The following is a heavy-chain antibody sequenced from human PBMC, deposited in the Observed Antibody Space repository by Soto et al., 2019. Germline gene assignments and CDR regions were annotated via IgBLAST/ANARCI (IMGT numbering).Heavy chain of an antibody. V-gene: IGHV1-2*04. Sequence: ASVKVSCKASGYTFTGYYMHWVRQAPGQGLEWMGWINPNSGGTNYAQKFQGWVTMTRDTSISTAYMELSRLRSDDTAVYYCARAQIVVVAATPDGMDVWGQGTRVTVSS. CDR2: INPNSGGT. D-gene: IGHD2-15*01. J-gene: IGHJ6*02. CDR1: GYTFTGYY. CDR3: ARAQIVVVAATPDGMDV.